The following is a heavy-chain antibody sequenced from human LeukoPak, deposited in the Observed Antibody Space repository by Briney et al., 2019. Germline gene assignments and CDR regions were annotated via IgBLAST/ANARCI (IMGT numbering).Heavy chain of an antibody. J-gene: IGHJ5*02. V-gene: IGHV4-39*01. D-gene: IGHD3-22*01. CDR1: GGSISSSSYY. CDR2: IYYSGST. Sequence: SETLSLTCTVSGGSISSSSYYWGWIRQPPGKGLEWIGSIYYSGSTYYNPSLKSRVTISVDTSKNQFSLKLSSVTAADTAVYYCASYDSSGFRPNPRGQGTLVTVSS. CDR3: ASYDSSGFRPNP.